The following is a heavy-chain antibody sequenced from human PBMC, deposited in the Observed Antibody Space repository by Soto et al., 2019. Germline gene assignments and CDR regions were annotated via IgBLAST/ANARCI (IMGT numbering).Heavy chain of an antibody. CDR1: GFTFSSYG. CDR2: ISYDGSNK. V-gene: IGHV3-30*18. J-gene: IGHJ4*02. Sequence: GGSLRLSCAASGFTFSSYGMHWVRQAPGKGLEWVAVISYDGSNKYYADSVKGRFTISRDNSKNTLYLQMNSLRAEDTAVYYCAKLAVGDHTLDYWGQGTLVTVSS. CDR3: AKLAVGDHTLDY. D-gene: IGHD3-10*01.